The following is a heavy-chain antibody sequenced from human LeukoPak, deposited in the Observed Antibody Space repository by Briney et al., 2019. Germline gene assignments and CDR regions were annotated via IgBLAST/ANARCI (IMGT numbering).Heavy chain of an antibody. V-gene: IGHV1-2*06. CDR2: INPNSGGT. J-gene: IGHJ4*02. Sequence: EASVKVSCKASGYTFTGYYMHWVRQAPGQGLEWMGRINPNSGGTNYAQKFQGRVTMTRDTSISTAYMKLSRLRSDDTAVYYCARDSTQRYYYDSSGYYYGVDYWGQGTLVTVSS. CDR1: GYTFTGYY. CDR3: ARDSTQRYYYDSSGYYYGVDY. D-gene: IGHD3-22*01.